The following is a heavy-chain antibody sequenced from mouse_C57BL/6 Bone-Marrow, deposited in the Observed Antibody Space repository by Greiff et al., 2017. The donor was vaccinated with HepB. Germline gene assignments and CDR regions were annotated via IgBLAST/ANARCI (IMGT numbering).Heavy chain of an antibody. J-gene: IGHJ1*03. CDR3: AKNYYGSSYGWYFDV. V-gene: IGHV2-5*01. Sequence: QVQLQQSGPGLVQPSPSLSITCTVSGFSLTSYGVHWVRQSPGEGLEWLGVIWRGGSTAYNAAFMSRLSITKDNSKSQVFFKMNSLQADDTAIYYCAKNYYGSSYGWYFDVWGTGTTVTVSS. CDR1: GFSLTSYG. CDR2: IWRGGST. D-gene: IGHD1-1*01.